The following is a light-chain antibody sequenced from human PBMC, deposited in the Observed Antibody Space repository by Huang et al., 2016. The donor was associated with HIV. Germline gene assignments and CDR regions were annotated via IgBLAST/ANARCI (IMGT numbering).Light chain of an antibody. V-gene: IGKV3-15*01. CDR2: DAS. J-gene: IGKJ4*01. CDR3: QQYNNWPSA. Sequence: ERVMTQSPVTLSVSPGKRATLFCRASQNVSTNLAWYQQKLGQAPRVRFYDASTRAAGIPARFSGSGSGTEFTLTISSLQSEDLAVYYCQQYNNWPSAFGGGTKLEIK. CDR1: QNVSTN.